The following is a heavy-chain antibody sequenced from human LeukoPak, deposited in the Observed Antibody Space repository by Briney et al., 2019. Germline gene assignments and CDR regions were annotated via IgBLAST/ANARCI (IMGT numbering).Heavy chain of an antibody. D-gene: IGHD6-19*01. CDR1: GFTFSNYG. CDR2: VTGTGGST. Sequence: GGSLRLSCAASGFTFSNYGMSWVRQAPGKGLEWVSAVTGTGGSTYYADSVKGRFTISRDNSKNTLYLQMYSLRGEDTAIYYCAKNGYSSGWYPENWGQGTLVTVSS. CDR3: AKNGYSSGWYPEN. V-gene: IGHV3-23*01. J-gene: IGHJ4*02.